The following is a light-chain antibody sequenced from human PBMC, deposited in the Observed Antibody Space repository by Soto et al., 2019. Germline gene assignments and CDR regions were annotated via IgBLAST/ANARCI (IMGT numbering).Light chain of an antibody. Sequence: DIQMTQSPSSLSASVGDRVTITCQASQAINNYLNGYQQKPGQPPQLLISDAPNLEAGVPPRFSGGGSWTYLTVSSTTLQPYEVAAYYGHEYYCLPFHIGPG. CDR1: QAINNY. V-gene: IGKV1-33*01. CDR2: DAP. CDR3: HEYYCLPFH. J-gene: IGKJ3*01.